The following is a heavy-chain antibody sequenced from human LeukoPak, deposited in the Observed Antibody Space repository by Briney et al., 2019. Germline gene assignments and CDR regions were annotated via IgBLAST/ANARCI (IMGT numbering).Heavy chain of an antibody. D-gene: IGHD3-22*01. Sequence: SETLSLTCAVYGGSFSGYYWSWIRQPPGKGLEWIGEINHSGSTNYNPSLKSRVTISVDTSKNQFSLKLSSVTAADTAVYYCASAKRSPYYYDSSGYGGPPNAFDIWGQGTMVTVSS. V-gene: IGHV4-34*01. CDR2: INHSGST. J-gene: IGHJ3*02. CDR3: ASAKRSPYYYDSSGYGGPPNAFDI. CDR1: GGSFSGYY.